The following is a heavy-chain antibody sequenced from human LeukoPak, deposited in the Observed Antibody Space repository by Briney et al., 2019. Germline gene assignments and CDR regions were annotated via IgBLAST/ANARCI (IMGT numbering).Heavy chain of an antibody. Sequence: SETLSLTCAVYGGSFSGYYWSWIRQPPGKGLEWIGEINHSGSTNYNPSLKSRVTISVDTSKNQFSLKLSPVTAADTAVYYCARGRGDIVVVVAATQYYYYGMDVWGQGTTVTVSS. V-gene: IGHV4-34*01. J-gene: IGHJ6*02. CDR2: INHSGST. D-gene: IGHD2-15*01. CDR3: ARGRGDIVVVVAATQYYYYGMDV. CDR1: GGSFSGYY.